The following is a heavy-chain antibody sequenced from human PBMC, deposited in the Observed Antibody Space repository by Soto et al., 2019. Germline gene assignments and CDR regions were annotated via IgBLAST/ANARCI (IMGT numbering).Heavy chain of an antibody. CDR3: ARLKTSSGWSLFDS. J-gene: IGHJ4*02. CDR2: IYYTGTT. V-gene: IGHV4-61*01. D-gene: IGHD6-13*01. CDR1: GGSVSSSFFY. Sequence: SETLSLTCTVSGGSVSSSFFYWSWVRQPPGQRLEWIGYIYYTGTTNYNPSLASRVAMSVDTSKKQFTLNLRSLTAADTARYYCARLKTSSGWSLFDSWGQGMLVTVSS.